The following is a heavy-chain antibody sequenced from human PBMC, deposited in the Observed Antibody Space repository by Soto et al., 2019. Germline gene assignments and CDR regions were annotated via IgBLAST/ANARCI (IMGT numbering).Heavy chain of an antibody. CDR1: GFTFGDYA. Sequence: GGSLRLSCTASGFTFGDYAMSWFRQAPGKGLEWVGFIRSKAYGGTTEYAASVKGRFTISRDDSKSIAYLQMNSLKTEDTAVYYCTRDERWLQSDYWGQGTLVTVSS. CDR2: IRSKAYGGTT. CDR3: TRDERWLQSDY. J-gene: IGHJ4*02. D-gene: IGHD5-12*01. V-gene: IGHV3-49*03.